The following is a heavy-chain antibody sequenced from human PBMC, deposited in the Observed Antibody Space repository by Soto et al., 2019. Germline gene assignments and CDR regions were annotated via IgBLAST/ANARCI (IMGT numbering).Heavy chain of an antibody. D-gene: IGHD2-15*01. CDR2: ISWNSNII. CDR1: GFTFDDYA. CDR3: AKGGPDGFCSGGRCYFDY. J-gene: IGHJ4*02. V-gene: IGHV3-9*01. Sequence: EVQLVESGGGLVQPGRSLRLSCAASGFTFDDYAMHWVRRVPGKGLAWVSSISWNSNIIGYADSVKGRFTSSRDNAKNSLYLQMNSLRPEDTALYYCAKGGPDGFCSGGRCYFDYWGQGTQVTVSS.